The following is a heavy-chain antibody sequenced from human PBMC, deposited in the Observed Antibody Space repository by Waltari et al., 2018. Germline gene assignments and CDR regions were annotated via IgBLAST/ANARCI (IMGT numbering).Heavy chain of an antibody. CDR1: GGYISSSSYY. D-gene: IGHD4-17*01. J-gene: IGHJ3*02. CDR3: ARGESFYDYGDYGLDAFDI. CDR2: IYYSGTT. V-gene: IGHV4-39*01. Sequence: QLQLQESGPGLLKPSEALSLTCTVTGGYISSSSYYWGWIRQPPGKGLEWIGTIYYSGTTYYNPSLKSRVTISVDTSKKQFSLKLRSVTAPDTAVYYCARGESFYDYGDYGLDAFDIWGQGTMVTVSS.